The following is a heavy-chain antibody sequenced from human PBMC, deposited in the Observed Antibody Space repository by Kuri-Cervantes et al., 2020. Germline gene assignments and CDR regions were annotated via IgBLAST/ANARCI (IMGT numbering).Heavy chain of an antibody. CDR2: IYQSGST. CDR1: GGTISSSNW. Sequence: SETLSLTCSVSGGTISSSNWWSWVRQPPGKGLEWIGEIYQSGSTNYNTSLRSRVTISVDKSKNKFSLKLSSVTAADTAVYYWARGRRRQYYGHYYYFDYWVQGTLVTVSS. CDR3: ARGRRRQYYGHYYYFDY. J-gene: IGHJ4*02. V-gene: IGHV4-4*02. D-gene: IGHD4-17*01.